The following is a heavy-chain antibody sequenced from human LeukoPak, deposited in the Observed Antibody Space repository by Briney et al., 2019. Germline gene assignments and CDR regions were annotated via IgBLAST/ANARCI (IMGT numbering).Heavy chain of an antibody. J-gene: IGHJ4*02. CDR3: ARGDRWLRFDY. CDR2: INHSGST. D-gene: IGHD5-12*01. V-gene: IGHV4-34*01. CDR1: GGSFSGYY. Sequence: PSETLSLTCAVYGGSFSGYYWSWIRQPPGKGLEWIGEINHSGSTNYSPSLKSRVTISVDTSKNQFSLKLSSVTAADTAVYYCARGDRWLRFDYWGQGTLVTVSS.